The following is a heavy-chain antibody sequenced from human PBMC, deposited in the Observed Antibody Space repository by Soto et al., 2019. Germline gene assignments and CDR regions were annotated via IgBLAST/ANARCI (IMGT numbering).Heavy chain of an antibody. CDR1: GFNFSTYW. Sequence: EVQLVESGGGLVQPGGSLRLSCAASGFNFSTYWMTWVRQAPGKGLEWVANIKEDGSEKYYVDSVKGRFAISRDNAKNSVYLQMNSLRAADTAVYYCARDFSLDYWGQGTLVSVSS. V-gene: IGHV3-7*03. CDR2: IKEDGSEK. J-gene: IGHJ4*02. CDR3: ARDFSLDY.